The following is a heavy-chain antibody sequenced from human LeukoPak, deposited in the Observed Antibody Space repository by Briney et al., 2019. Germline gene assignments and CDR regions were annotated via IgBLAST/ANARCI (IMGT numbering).Heavy chain of an antibody. CDR3: ARSSDSSSLQYFQH. V-gene: IGHV3-21*01. J-gene: IGHJ1*01. D-gene: IGHD6-6*01. CDR2: ISSTGNYI. CDR1: GFTFSNYN. Sequence: PGGSLKLSCSASGFTFSNYNMNWVRQAPGKGLEWVSYISSTGNYIYYADSVKGRFTISRDNAKNSLYLQMNSLRAEDTAVYSCARSSDSSSLQYFQHWGQGTLVTVSS.